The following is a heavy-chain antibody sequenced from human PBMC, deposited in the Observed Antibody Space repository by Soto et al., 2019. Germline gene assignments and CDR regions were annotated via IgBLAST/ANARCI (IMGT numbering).Heavy chain of an antibody. D-gene: IGHD3-10*01. V-gene: IGHV1-3*01. CDR3: AIRVRSVGWLDP. Sequence: QVQLVQSGPEGQKPGASVKVSCKAPGYTFPTYALHWVRQAPGQRLEGMGWFNAVNGNTASSARFRGRVTITRDTSASTAHMELLGLTSEDRAVYYCAIRVRSVGWLDPLGQGALVTGS. CDR2: FNAVNGNT. J-gene: IGHJ5*02. CDR1: GYTFPTYA.